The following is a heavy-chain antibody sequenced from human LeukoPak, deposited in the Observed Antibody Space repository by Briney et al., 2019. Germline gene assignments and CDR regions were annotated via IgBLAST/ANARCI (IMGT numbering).Heavy chain of an antibody. CDR2: INAGNGNT. D-gene: IGHD3-22*01. J-gene: IGHJ3*02. CDR3: ARGSDSSGYYSDVHIGI. CDR1: GYTFTSYA. Sequence: AASVKVSCKASGYTFTSYAMHWVRQAPGQRLEWMGWINAGNGNTKYSQEFQGRVTITRDTSASTAYMELSSLRSEDTAVYYCARGSDSSGYYSDVHIGIWGQGTMVTVSS. V-gene: IGHV1-3*03.